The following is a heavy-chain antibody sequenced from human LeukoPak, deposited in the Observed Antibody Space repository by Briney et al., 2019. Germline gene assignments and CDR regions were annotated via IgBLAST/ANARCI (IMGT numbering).Heavy chain of an antibody. J-gene: IGHJ4*02. CDR3: AREGEMATIDFDY. CDR1: GFTFSNAW. CDR2: IRYDGSNK. D-gene: IGHD5-24*01. Sequence: PGGSLRLSCAASGFTFSNAWMSWVRQAPGKGLEWVAFIRYDGSNKYYADSVKGRFTISRDNSKNTLYLQMNSLRAEDTAVYYCAREGEMATIDFDYWGQGTLVTVSS. V-gene: IGHV3-30*02.